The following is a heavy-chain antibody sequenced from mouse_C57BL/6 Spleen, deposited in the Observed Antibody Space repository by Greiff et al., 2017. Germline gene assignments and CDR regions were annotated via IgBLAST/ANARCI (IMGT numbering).Heavy chain of an antibody. D-gene: IGHD2-5*01. Sequence: VQLQQSGAELARPGASVKLSCKASGYTFTSSGISWVKQRTGQGLEWIGEIYPRSGNTYYNEKFKGKATLTADKASSTAYMELRSLTSEDSAVYFCARSRDYSNYEDWFAYWGQGTLVTVSA. V-gene: IGHV1-81*01. J-gene: IGHJ3*01. CDR2: IYPRSGNT. CDR3: ARSRDYSNYEDWFAY. CDR1: GYTFTSSG.